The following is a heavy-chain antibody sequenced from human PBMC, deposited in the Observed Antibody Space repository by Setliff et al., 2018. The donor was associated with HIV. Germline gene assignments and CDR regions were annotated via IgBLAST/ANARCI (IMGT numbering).Heavy chain of an antibody. J-gene: IGHJ4*02. Sequence: SVKVSCKASGGTFRSSAISWVRQAPGQGLEWMGGIIPIFGTANYAQKFQGRVTITADESTSTAYMELSSLRSEDTAVYYCARDPNRIAVAGTFDYWGQGTLVTVSS. CDR1: GGTFRSSA. CDR2: IIPIFGTA. V-gene: IGHV1-69*13. CDR3: ARDPNRIAVAGTFDY. D-gene: IGHD6-19*01.